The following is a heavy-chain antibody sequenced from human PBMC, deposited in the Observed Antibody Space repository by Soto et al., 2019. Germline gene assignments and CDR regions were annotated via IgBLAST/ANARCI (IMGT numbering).Heavy chain of an antibody. Sequence: EVQLLESGGGLVQPGGSLRLSCAASGFTLSSYAMSWVRQAPGKGLEWVSTLSNSGGTTYYPDSVKGRFTISRDSSKSTLYLEMNSLRAEDTAVYYCARRGSGYYNMDVWGRGTTVTVSS. V-gene: IGHV3-23*01. CDR3: ARRGSGYYNMDV. CDR2: LSNSGGTT. J-gene: IGHJ6*03. D-gene: IGHD3-16*01. CDR1: GFTLSSYA.